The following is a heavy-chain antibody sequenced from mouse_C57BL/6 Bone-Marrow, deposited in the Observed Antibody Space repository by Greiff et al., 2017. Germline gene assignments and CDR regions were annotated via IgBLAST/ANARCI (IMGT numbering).Heavy chain of an antibody. CDR3: ARWGESSGYWFGY. Sequence: QVQLQQSGAELVRPGTSVKVSCKASGYAFTNYLIEWVKQRPGQGLEWIGVINPGSGGTNYNEKFKGKATLTVDKSSSTAYMQLSSLTSEEAAVYFCARWGESSGYWFGYWGQGTLVTVSA. D-gene: IGHD3-2*02. CDR2: INPGSGGT. J-gene: IGHJ3*01. V-gene: IGHV1-54*01. CDR1: GYAFTNYL.